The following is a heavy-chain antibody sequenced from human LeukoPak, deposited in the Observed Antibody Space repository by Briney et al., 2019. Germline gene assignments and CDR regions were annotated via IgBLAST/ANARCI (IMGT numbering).Heavy chain of an antibody. Sequence: SETLSLTCTVSGGSISSSSYYWGWIRQPPGKGLEWIGSIYYSGSTYYNPSLKSRVTISVDTSKNQCSPKLSSVTAADTAVYYCARHFRRLWFDPWGQGTLVTVSS. J-gene: IGHJ5*02. CDR3: ARHFRRLWFDP. V-gene: IGHV4-39*01. CDR1: GGSISSSSYY. CDR2: IYYSGST.